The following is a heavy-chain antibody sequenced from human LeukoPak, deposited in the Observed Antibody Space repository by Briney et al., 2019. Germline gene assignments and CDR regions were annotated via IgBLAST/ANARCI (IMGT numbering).Heavy chain of an antibody. V-gene: IGHV3-21*01. CDR3: ARGPHRGGTYYYYMDV. Sequence: GGSLRLSCAASGFTFSNAWMSWVRQAPGKGLEWVSSISSTGSYIFYADSVKGRFTISRDNAKNSLYLQMNSLRAEDTTVYYCARGPHRGGTYYYYMDVWGRGTTVTISS. CDR2: ISSTGSYI. J-gene: IGHJ6*03. CDR1: GFTFSNAW. D-gene: IGHD1-26*01.